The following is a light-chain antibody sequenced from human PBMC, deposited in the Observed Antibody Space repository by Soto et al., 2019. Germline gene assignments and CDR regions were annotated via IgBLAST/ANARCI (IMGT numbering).Light chain of an antibody. V-gene: IGKV1-5*03. CDR1: QTVNGW. CDR2: DVF. J-gene: IGKJ1*01. CDR3: QQNNAYPWT. Sequence: IQMTQSPSTLSASIGDRVTITCRASQTVNGWLVWYQQRPGKAPKLLIYDVFNLQSGVPSRFSGSGSGTDFTLTISGLQPDDFATYYCQQNNAYPWTFGQGTKVEIK.